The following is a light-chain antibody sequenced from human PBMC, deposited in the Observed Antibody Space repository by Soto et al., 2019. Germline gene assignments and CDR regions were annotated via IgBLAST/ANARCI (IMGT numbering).Light chain of an antibody. CDR2: KAS. CDR1: QSISSW. Sequence: DIQMTQSPSTLSASVGDRVTITCRASQSISSWLAWYQQKPGKAPKLLIYKASSLESGVPSRFSGSGYGTEFTLTLSSLQPDDFATYYCQQYNSYPTFGQGTKVEIK. J-gene: IGKJ1*01. V-gene: IGKV1-5*03. CDR3: QQYNSYPT.